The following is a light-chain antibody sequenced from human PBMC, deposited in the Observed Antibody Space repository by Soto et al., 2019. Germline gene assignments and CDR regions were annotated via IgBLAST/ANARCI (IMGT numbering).Light chain of an antibody. J-gene: IGKJ2*01. CDR3: HQYCSGPHT. Sequence: EIVLTQSPGTLSLSPGERATLSCRASPIVSGNYVDWFQQKPGQAPRLPIYAASSRATGIPGRFSGSGSVADFTLTISRLEPEDSAVYYCHQYCSGPHTFGKENKLEIK. V-gene: IGKV3-20*01. CDR1: PIVSGNY. CDR2: AAS.